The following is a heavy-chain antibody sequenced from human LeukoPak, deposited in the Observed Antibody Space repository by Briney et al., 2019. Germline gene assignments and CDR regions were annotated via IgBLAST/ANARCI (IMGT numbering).Heavy chain of an antibody. CDR3: ARSDIVVVPAAPAVYGMDV. Sequence: SETLSLTCAVYGGSVSGYYWSWIRQPPGKGLEWIGEINHSGITNYNPSLKSRVTISVDTSKNQFSLKLSSVTAADTAVYYCARSDIVVVPAAPAVYGMDVWGQGTTVTVSS. CDR1: GGSVSGYY. J-gene: IGHJ6*02. D-gene: IGHD2-2*01. V-gene: IGHV4-34*01. CDR2: INHSGIT.